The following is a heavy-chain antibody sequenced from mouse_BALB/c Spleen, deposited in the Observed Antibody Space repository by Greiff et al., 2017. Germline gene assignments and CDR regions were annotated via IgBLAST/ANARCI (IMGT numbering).Heavy chain of an antibody. CDR3: VRAYDGYSAWFAY. J-gene: IGHJ3*01. Sequence: VQLKESGPGLVAPSQSLSITCTVSGFSLTSYDISWIRQPPGKGLEWLGVIWTGGGTNYNSAFMSRLSISKDNSKSQVFLKMNSLQTDDTAIYYCVRAYDGYSAWFAYWGQGTLVTVSA. D-gene: IGHD2-3*01. CDR1: GFSLTSYD. CDR2: IWTGGGT. V-gene: IGHV2-9-2*01.